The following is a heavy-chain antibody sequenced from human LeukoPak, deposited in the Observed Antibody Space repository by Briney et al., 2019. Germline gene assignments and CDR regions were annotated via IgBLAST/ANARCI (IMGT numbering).Heavy chain of an antibody. V-gene: IGHV3-30-3*02. CDR2: ISYDGSNE. Sequence: GGSLRLSCTASGFTFSSYPIHWVRQAPGKGLEWVAIISYDGSNEYYAHSVKGRFTISRDNSKNTLYLQMNSLRADDTAVYYCAKCSTSAYTTGWCNWIDPWGQGTLVTVSS. D-gene: IGHD6-19*01. CDR1: GFTFSSYP. CDR3: AKCSTSAYTTGWCNWIDP. J-gene: IGHJ5*02.